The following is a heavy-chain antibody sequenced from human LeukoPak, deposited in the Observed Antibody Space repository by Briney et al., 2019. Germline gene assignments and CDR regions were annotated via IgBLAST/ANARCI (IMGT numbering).Heavy chain of an antibody. CDR1: GFTFSSYS. D-gene: IGHD6-6*01. Sequence: ETLSLTCTVSGFTFSSYSMNWVRQAPGKGLEWVSYISSSGSTIFYADSVKGRFTISRDNAKNSLYLQMNSLRAEDTAVYYCARLYSSSSGLRASDYWGQGTLVTVFS. CDR2: ISSSGSTI. J-gene: IGHJ4*02. V-gene: IGHV3-48*04. CDR3: ARLYSSSSGLRASDY.